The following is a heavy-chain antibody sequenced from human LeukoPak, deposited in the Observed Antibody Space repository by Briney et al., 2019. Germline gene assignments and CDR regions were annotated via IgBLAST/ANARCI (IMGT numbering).Heavy chain of an antibody. CDR1: GGSISSSSYY. D-gene: IGHD3-10*01. J-gene: IGHJ6*03. V-gene: IGHV4-39*01. CDR2: IYYSGST. CDR3: ARRYYAYYYMDV. Sequence: SETPSLTCTVSGGSISSSSYYWGWIRQPPGKGLEWIGSIYYSGSTYYNPSLKSRVTISVDTSRNQFSLKLSSVTAADTAVYYCARRYYAYYYMDVWGKGTTVTISS.